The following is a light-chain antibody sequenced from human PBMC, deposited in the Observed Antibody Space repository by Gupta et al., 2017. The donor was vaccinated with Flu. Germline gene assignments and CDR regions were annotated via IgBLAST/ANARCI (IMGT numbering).Light chain of an antibody. CDR2: AAS. J-gene: IGKJ3*01. CDR3: QQSYSTPGT. V-gene: IGKV1-39*01. Sequence: DIQMTKSQSSLSASVGDRVTITCRASQIISSYLNWYQQKPGKAPKLLIYAASSLQSGVPSRFSGSGSGTDFTLTISSLQPEDFATYYCQQSYSTPGTFGPGTKVDIK. CDR1: QIISSY.